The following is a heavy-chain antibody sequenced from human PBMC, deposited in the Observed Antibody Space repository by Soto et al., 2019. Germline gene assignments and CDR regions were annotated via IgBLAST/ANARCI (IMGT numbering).Heavy chain of an antibody. J-gene: IGHJ5*02. CDR1: GFTFSSYS. Sequence: GGSLRLSCAASGFTFSSYSMNWVRQAPGKGLEWVSSISSSSSYIYYADSVKGRFTISRDNAKNSLYLQMNSLRAEDTAVYYCARDMCSGGSCYSVYWFDPWGQGTLVTVSS. V-gene: IGHV3-21*01. CDR2: ISSSSSYI. CDR3: ARDMCSGGSCYSVYWFDP. D-gene: IGHD2-15*01.